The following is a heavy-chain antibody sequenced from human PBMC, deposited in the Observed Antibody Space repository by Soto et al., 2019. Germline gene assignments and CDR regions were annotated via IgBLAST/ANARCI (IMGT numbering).Heavy chain of an antibody. J-gene: IGHJ5*02. CDR1: GGSISSGGYY. D-gene: IGHD5-18*01. CDR3: ARDGYSYAPDR. V-gene: IGHV4-31*03. CDR2: IYYSGST. Sequence: QVQLQESGPGLVKPSQTLSLTCTVSGGSISSGGYYWSWIRQHPGKGLEWIGYIYYSGSTYYNPSLKRRVTISVDTSKNQFSLKLSAVTAADTAVYYCARDGYSYAPDRWGQGTLVTVSS.